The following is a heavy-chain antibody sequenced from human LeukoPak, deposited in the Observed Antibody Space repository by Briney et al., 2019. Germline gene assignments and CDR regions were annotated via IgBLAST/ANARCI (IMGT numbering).Heavy chain of an antibody. V-gene: IGHV3-23*01. CDR1: GFMFSNYD. J-gene: IGHJ4*02. CDR3: AKEAVAGIVDY. Sequence: PGGSLRLSCAASGFMFSNYDMSWVRQAPGKGLEWVSAISGSGGSTYYADSAKGRFTISRDNSKNTLYLQVNSLRAEDTAVYYCAKEAVAGIVDYWGQGTLVTVSS. CDR2: ISGSGGST. D-gene: IGHD6-19*01.